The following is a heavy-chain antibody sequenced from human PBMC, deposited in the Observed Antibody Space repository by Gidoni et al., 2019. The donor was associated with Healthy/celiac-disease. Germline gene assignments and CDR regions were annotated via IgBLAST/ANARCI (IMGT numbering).Heavy chain of an antibody. CDR2: IYWNDDK. Sequence: DWLALIYWNDDKRYSPSLKRSITITKDTSKNQVVLTMTNMDPVDTATYYCAHRRGGDYDAFDVWGQGTMVTVSS. D-gene: IGHD4-17*01. CDR3: AHRRGGDYDAFDV. V-gene: IGHV2-5*01. J-gene: IGHJ3*01.